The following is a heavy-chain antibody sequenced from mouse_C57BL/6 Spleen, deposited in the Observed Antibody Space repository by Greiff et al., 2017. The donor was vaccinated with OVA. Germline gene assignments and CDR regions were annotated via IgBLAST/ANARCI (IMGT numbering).Heavy chain of an antibody. CDR2: INPNNGGT. J-gene: IGHJ3*01. CDR1: GYTFTDYN. CDR3: ARKALPIAWFAY. V-gene: IGHV1-22*01. Sequence: EVQLQQSGPELVKPGASVKMSCKASGYTFTDYNMHWVKQSHGKSLEWIGYINPNNGGTSYNQKFKGKATLTVNKSSSTAYMELRSLTSEDSAVYYCARKALPIAWFAYWGQGTLVTVSA.